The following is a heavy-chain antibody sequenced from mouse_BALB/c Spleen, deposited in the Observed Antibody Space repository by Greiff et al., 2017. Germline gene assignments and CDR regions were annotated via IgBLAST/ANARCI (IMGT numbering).Heavy chain of an antibody. CDR2: INPSTGYT. CDR1: GYTFTSYW. D-gene: IGHD1-1*01. V-gene: IGHV1-7*01. Sequence: QVQLKQSGAELAKPGASVKMSCKASGYTFTSYWMHWVKQRPGQGLEWIGYINPSTGYTEYNQKFKDKATLTADKSSSTAYMQLSSLTSEDSAVYYCARWYYGSSYGNYWGQGTTLTVSS. CDR3: ARWYYGSSYGNY. J-gene: IGHJ2*01.